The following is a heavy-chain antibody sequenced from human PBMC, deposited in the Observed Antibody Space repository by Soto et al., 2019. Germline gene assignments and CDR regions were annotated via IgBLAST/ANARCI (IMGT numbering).Heavy chain of an antibody. D-gene: IGHD4-17*01. CDR2: INPSGGST. V-gene: IGHV1-46*01. Sequence: QVQLVQSGAEVKKPGASVKVSCKASGYTFTSYYMHWVRQAPGQGLEWMGIINPSGGSTSYAQKFQGRVTMTRDTSTSTVYMELSSLRSEDTAVYYCARDLSMGDDYGGKIGELEEYYFDYWGQGTLVTVSS. J-gene: IGHJ4*02. CDR1: GYTFTSYY. CDR3: ARDLSMGDDYGGKIGELEEYYFDY.